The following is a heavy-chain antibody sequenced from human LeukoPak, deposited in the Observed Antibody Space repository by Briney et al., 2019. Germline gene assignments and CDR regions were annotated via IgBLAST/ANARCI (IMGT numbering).Heavy chain of an antibody. Sequence: GGSLRLSCAASGFTFSSYAMSWVRQAPGKGLEWVAVIWYDGSNKYYADSVKGRFTISRDNSKNTLYLQMNSLRAEDTAVYYCAKDTSRYNWNSHLIDYWGQGTLVTVSS. D-gene: IGHD1-7*01. CDR2: IWYDGSNK. V-gene: IGHV3-33*06. CDR3: AKDTSRYNWNSHLIDY. J-gene: IGHJ4*02. CDR1: GFTFSSYA.